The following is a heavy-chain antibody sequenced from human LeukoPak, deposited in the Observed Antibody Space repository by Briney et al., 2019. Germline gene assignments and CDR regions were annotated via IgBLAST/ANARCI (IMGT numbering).Heavy chain of an antibody. CDR1: GGSISSGDYY. J-gene: IGHJ1*01. CDR3: ARDGGYCSSTSCYKGSPEYFQH. Sequence: PSEALSLTCTVSGGSISSGDYYWSWIRQPPGKGLEWIGYIYYSGSTYYNPSLKSRVAISVDTSKNQFSLKLSSVTAADTAVYYCARDGGYCSSTSCYKGSPEYFQHWGQGTLVTVSS. CDR2: IYYSGST. D-gene: IGHD2-2*02. V-gene: IGHV4-30-4*08.